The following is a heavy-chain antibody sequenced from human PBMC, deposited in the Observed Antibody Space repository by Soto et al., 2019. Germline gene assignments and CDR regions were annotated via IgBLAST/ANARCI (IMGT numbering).Heavy chain of an antibody. D-gene: IGHD3-22*01. CDR1: GFTFSSYA. CDR2: ISYDGSNK. V-gene: IGHV3-30-3*01. Sequence: GGSLRLSCAASGFTFSSYAMHWVRQAPGKGLGWVAVISYDGSNKYYADSVKGRFTISRDNSKNTLYLQMNSLRAEDTAVYYCARANQPYYYDSSGYYYVPFDYWGQGTLVTVSS. CDR3: ARANQPYYYDSSGYYYVPFDY. J-gene: IGHJ4*02.